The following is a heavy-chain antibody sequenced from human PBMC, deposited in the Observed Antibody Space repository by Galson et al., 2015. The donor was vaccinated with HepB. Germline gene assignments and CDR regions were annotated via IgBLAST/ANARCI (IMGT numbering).Heavy chain of an antibody. CDR3: ARSSTELCFGELLWFDP. CDR2: IYYSGST. V-gene: IGHV4-61*10. CDR1: GGSISSGSYY. Sequence: ATLSPTCTVSGGSISSGSYYWRWTRRPAGKGLEWIGYIYYSGSTYYNPSLKSRVTISVDTSKNQFSLKLISVNAADTAVYYCARSSTELCFGELLWFDPWGQGTLVTVSS. J-gene: IGHJ5*02. D-gene: IGHD3-10*01.